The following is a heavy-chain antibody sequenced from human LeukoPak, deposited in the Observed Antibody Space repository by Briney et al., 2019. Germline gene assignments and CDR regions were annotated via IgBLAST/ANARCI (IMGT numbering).Heavy chain of an antibody. J-gene: IGHJ4*02. CDR3: ARSGYCSGGGCLY. CDR1: GGTFSSYT. D-gene: IGHD2-15*01. V-gene: IGHV1-69*02. CDR2: IIPILGIA. Sequence: SVKVSCKASGGTFSSYTISWVRQAPGQGLEWMGRIIPILGIANYAQKFQGRVTITADKSTSTAYMELSSLRSEDTAVYYCARSGYCSGGGCLYWGQGTLVTVSS.